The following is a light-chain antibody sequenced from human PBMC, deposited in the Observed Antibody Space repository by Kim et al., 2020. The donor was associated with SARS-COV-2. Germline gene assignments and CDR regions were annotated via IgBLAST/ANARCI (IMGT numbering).Light chain of an antibody. CDR3: GTWDSSLSGLV. CDR2: DNN. Sequence: QSVLTQPPSVSAAPGQKVTISCSGSSSNIGNNYVSWYQQLPGTAPKLLIYDNNKRPSGIPDRFSGSKSGTSATLGITGLQTGDEADYYCGTWDSSLSGLVFGGGTQLTFL. V-gene: IGLV1-51*01. CDR1: SSNIGNNY. J-gene: IGLJ3*02.